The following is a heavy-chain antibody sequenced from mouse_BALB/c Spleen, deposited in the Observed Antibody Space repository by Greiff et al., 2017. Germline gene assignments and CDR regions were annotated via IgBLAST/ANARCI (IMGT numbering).Heavy chain of an antibody. J-gene: IGHJ2*01. CDR3: VRSRMNFDY. CDR1: GFTFNTYA. V-gene: IGHV10-1*02. CDR2: IRSKSNNYAT. D-gene: IGHD2-10*02. Sequence: EVQRVESGGGLVQPKGSLKLSCAASGFTFNTYAMNWVRQAPGKGLEWVARIRSKSNNYATYYADSVKDRFTISRDDSQSMLYLQMNNLKTEDTAMYYCVRSRMNFDYWGQGTTLTVSS.